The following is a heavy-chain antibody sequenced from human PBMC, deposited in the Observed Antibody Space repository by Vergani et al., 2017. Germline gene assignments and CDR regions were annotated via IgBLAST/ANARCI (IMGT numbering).Heavy chain of an antibody. CDR1: GFTFSSYG. V-gene: IGHV3-33*01. CDR3: ARDAPLDCSSTSCFPLDY. J-gene: IGHJ4*02. CDR2: IWYGGSNK. D-gene: IGHD2-2*01. Sequence: QVQLVESGGGVVQPGRSLRLSCAASGFTFSSYGMHWVRQAPGKGLEWVAVIWYGGSNKYYADSVKGRFTISRDNSKNTLYLQMNSLRAEDTAVYYCARDAPLDCSSTSCFPLDYWGQGTLVTVSS.